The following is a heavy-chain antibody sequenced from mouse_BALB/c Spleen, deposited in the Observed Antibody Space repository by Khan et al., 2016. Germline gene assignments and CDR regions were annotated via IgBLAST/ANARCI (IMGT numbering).Heavy chain of an antibody. CDR3: MRYGPYWYFDV. CDR1: GFTFSGFW. J-gene: IGHJ1*01. V-gene: IGHV11-2*02. Sequence: EVQLLETGGGLVQHGGSRGLSCEGSGFTFSGFWMSWVRPTPGKTLEWIGDINSDGSAINYAPSIKDRFTIFRDNDKSTLYLHMRKVRSEDTATYFCMRYGPYWYFDVWGAGTTVTVSS. CDR2: INSDGSAI. D-gene: IGHD3-1*01.